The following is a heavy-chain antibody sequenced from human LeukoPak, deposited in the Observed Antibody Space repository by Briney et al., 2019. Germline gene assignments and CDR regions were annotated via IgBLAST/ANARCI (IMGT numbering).Heavy chain of an antibody. J-gene: IGHJ4*02. CDR2: IYYSGST. CDR3: ARDGVAARFDY. Sequence: SETLSLTCTVSGGSISSYYWSWIRQPPGKGLEWIGYIYYSGSTNYNPSLKSRVTISVDTSKNQFSLKLSSVTAADTAVYYCARDGVAARFDYWGQGTLVTVSS. V-gene: IGHV4-59*12. D-gene: IGHD6-6*01. CDR1: GGSISSYY.